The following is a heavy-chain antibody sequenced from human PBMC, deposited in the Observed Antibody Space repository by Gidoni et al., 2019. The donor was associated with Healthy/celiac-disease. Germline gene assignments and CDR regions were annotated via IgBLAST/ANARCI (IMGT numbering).Heavy chain of an antibody. J-gene: IGHJ4*02. D-gene: IGHD3-10*01. Sequence: QVQLVQSVAEVKKPGASVKVSCKASGYTFTGYYMHWVRQAPGQGLEWMGWINPNSGGTNYAQKFQGWVTMTRDTSISTAYMELSRLRSDDTAVYYCARDPVFGELSAFFDYWGQGTLVTVSS. CDR2: INPNSGGT. CDR3: ARDPVFGELSAFFDY. CDR1: GYTFTGYY. V-gene: IGHV1-2*04.